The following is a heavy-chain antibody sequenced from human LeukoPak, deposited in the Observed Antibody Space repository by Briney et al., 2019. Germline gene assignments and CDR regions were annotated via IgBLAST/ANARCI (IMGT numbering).Heavy chain of an antibody. V-gene: IGHV3-23*01. CDR2: ISGSGGST. D-gene: IGHD3-10*01. J-gene: IGHJ4*02. Sequence: GGSLRLSCAASGFTFSSYAMSWVRQAPGKGLEWVSLISGSGGSTYYADSVKGRFTISRDNFKNTLYLQMNSLRAEDTAVYYCAKGLLWFGESYYFDYWGQGTLVTVSS. CDR3: AKGLLWFGESYYFDY. CDR1: GFTFSSYA.